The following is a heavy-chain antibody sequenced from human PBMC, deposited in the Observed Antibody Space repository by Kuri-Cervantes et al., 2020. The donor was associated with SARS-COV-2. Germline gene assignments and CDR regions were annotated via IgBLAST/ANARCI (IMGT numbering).Heavy chain of an antibody. D-gene: IGHD3-3*01. V-gene: IGHV3-33*08. Sequence: GESLKISCAAPGFTFSSYAMHWVRQAPGKGLEWVAVIWYDGSNKYYADSVKGRFTISRDNSKNTLYLQMNSLRAEDTAVYYCARERNQLRFYYYGMDVWGQGTTVTVSS. CDR3: ARERNQLRFYYYGMDV. J-gene: IGHJ6*02. CDR2: IWYDGSNK. CDR1: GFTFSSYA.